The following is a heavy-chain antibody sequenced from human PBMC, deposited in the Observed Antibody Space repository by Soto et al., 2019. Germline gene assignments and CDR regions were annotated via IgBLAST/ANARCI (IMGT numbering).Heavy chain of an antibody. CDR3: ARGVNGYYYVDY. J-gene: IGHJ4*02. D-gene: IGHD2-8*01. CDR1: GFISSSYW. V-gene: IGHV3-74*01. Sequence: EVQLVESGGNVLQPGGSLRLSCAASGFISSSYWMHWVRQAPGKGLVWVSRINRDGSRADYADSVKGRFAVSRDNAKNTVLLQMNSLRADDTAVYYCARGVNGYYYVDYWGQGTLVTVSS. CDR2: INRDGSRA.